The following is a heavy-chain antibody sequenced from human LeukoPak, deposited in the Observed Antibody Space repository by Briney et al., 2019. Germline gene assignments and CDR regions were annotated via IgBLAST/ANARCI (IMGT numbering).Heavy chain of an antibody. CDR2: IYYTGST. Sequence: PSETLSLTCTVSGGSISSYYWSWIRQPPGKGLEWIGYIYYTGSTNYNPSLKSRVTISVDTSKNQFSLNLSSVTAADTAVYHCARRLSSTSPPYYYYGMNVWGQGTTVTVSS. D-gene: IGHD6-13*01. CDR3: ARRLSSTSPPYYYYGMNV. CDR1: GGSISSYY. V-gene: IGHV4-59*08. J-gene: IGHJ6*02.